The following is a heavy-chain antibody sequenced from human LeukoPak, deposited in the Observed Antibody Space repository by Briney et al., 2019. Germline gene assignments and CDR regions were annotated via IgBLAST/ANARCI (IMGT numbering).Heavy chain of an antibody. CDR2: IIPIFGTA. Sequence: ASVKVSCKASGGTFSSYAISWVRQAPGQGLEWMGGIIPIFGTANNAQKFQGRVTITADESTSTAYMELSSLRSEDTAVYYCASSVVRTRFDYWGQGTLVTVSS. J-gene: IGHJ4*02. V-gene: IGHV1-69*13. D-gene: IGHD2-2*01. CDR3: ASSVVRTRFDY. CDR1: GGTFSSYA.